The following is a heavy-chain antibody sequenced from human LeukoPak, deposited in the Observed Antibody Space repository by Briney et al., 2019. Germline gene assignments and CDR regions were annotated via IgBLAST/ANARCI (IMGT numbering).Heavy chain of an antibody. CDR2: ISTDASST. CDR3: TGHHQAYSRTY. Sequence: GGSLRLSCAGSGFTFSSYWMHWVRQAPGKGLVWVSRISTDASSTTYADSVKGRFTISRDNAKDTLYRQMNSLRAEDTAVYYCTGHHQAYSRTYWGQGTLVTVSS. J-gene: IGHJ4*02. CDR1: GFTFSSYW. V-gene: IGHV3-74*01. D-gene: IGHD4-11*01.